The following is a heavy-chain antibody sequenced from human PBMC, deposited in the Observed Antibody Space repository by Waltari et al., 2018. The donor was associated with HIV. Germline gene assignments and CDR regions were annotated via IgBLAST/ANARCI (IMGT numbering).Heavy chain of an antibody. D-gene: IGHD5-12*01. V-gene: IGHV3-48*01. CDR3: AASGYDANFDY. Sequence: EVQLVESGGGLVQPGGSLRLSCAASGFTFTSYRMNWVRQAPGKGLECVSYISSSGTIYYADSVKGRFTISRDNAKNSLYLQMNSLRAEDTAVYYCAASGYDANFDYWGQGTLVTVSS. CDR1: GFTFTSYR. CDR2: ISSSGTI. J-gene: IGHJ4*02.